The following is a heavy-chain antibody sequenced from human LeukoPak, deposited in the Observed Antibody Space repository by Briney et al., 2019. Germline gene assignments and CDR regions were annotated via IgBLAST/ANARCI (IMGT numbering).Heavy chain of an antibody. CDR1: GFTFSSYA. CDR2: IKQDGSEK. J-gene: IGHJ4*02. V-gene: IGHV3-7*01. D-gene: IGHD6-19*01. CDR3: ARTGSSGWYLYYFDY. Sequence: GGSLRLSCAASGFTFSSYAMSWVRQAPGKGLEWVGKIKQDGSEKYFVDSVKGRFTISRDNAKNSLYLQMNSLTAEDTAVYYCARTGSSGWYLYYFDYWGQGTLVTVSS.